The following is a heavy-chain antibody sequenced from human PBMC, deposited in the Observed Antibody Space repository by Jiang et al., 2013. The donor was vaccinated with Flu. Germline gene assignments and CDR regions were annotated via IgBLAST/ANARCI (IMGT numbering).Heavy chain of an antibody. D-gene: IGHD6-19*01. V-gene: IGHV4-59*08. J-gene: IGHJ1*01. CDR1: GGSISSYY. Sequence: VQLVESGPGLVRPSETLSLTCTVSGGSISSYYWSWIRQPPGKGLEWIGYIYYSGSTNYNPSLKSRVTISVDTSKNQFSLKLSSVTAADTAVYYCARHWEEQWLVGGFQHWGQGTLVTVSS. CDR2: IYYSGST. CDR3: ARHWEEQWLVGGFQH.